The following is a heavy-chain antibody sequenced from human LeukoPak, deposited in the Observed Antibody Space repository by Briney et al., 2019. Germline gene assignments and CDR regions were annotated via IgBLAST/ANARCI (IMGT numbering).Heavy chain of an antibody. CDR3: AGRSGYLITS. CDR1: GFSLRSYW. V-gene: IGHV3-7*01. D-gene: IGHD3-9*01. Sequence: GGSLRLSCAATGFSLRSYWMNWVRQAPGKGLEWLSYIKQNGSNKYYTDSVKGRFTISRDNAKNSLHLQMNSLRVEGTAVYYGAGRSGYLITSWGQGTLVSVSS. J-gene: IGHJ5*02. CDR2: IKQNGSNK.